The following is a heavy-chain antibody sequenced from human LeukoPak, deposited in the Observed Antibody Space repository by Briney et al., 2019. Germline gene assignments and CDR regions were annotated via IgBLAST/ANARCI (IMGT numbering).Heavy chain of an antibody. Sequence: SETLSLTCTVSGGSISSSSYYWGWIRQPPGKGLEWIGSIYYSGSTYYNPSLKSRGTMSVDTSKNQFSLKLNSVTAADTAVYYSARDLDYYDSSGYRNWFDPWGQGTLVTVSS. D-gene: IGHD3-22*01. CDR2: IYYSGST. CDR1: GGSISSSSYY. J-gene: IGHJ5*02. V-gene: IGHV4-39*07. CDR3: ARDLDYYDSSGYRNWFDP.